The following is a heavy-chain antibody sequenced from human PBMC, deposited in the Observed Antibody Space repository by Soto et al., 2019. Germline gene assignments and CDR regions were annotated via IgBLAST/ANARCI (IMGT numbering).Heavy chain of an antibody. CDR1: GFTLSSYW. Sequence: GSLRLSCAASGFTLSSYWMSWVRQAPGKGLEWVANIKQDGSEKYYVDSVKGRFTISRDNAKNSLYLQMNSLRAEDTAVYYCARDRGPIAARPLRTFDYWGQGTLVTVSS. D-gene: IGHD6-6*01. J-gene: IGHJ4*02. CDR3: ARDRGPIAARPLRTFDY. V-gene: IGHV3-7*05. CDR2: IKQDGSEK.